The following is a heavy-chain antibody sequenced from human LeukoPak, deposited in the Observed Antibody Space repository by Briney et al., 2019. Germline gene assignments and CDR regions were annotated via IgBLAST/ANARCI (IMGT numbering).Heavy chain of an antibody. CDR2: INHSGST. CDR3: ASGVRGRDYYYYGMDV. J-gene: IGHJ6*02. D-gene: IGHD3-10*01. Sequence: SETLSLTCAVYGGSFSGYYWSWIRQPPGKGLEWIGEINHSGSTNYNPSLKSRVTISVDTSMNQFSLKLSSVTAADTAVYYCASGVRGRDYYYYGMDVWGQGTTVTVSS. CDR1: GGSFSGYY. V-gene: IGHV4-34*01.